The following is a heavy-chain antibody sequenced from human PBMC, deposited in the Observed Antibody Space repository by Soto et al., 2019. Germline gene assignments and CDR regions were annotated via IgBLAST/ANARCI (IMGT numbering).Heavy chain of an antibody. J-gene: IGHJ5*02. D-gene: IGHD3-22*01. CDR2: INWNSGIT. V-gene: IGHV3-9*01. CDR1: GFTFEDHA. Sequence: EVQLVESGGGLVQPGKSLKLSCAAIGFTFEDHAMHWIRQVPGKGLEWVAGINWNSGITGYADSVKGRFTISRDNANNPLHLEMNSLKSEDTALYYCTKGRGALTVVSNWFDPWGQGTPVTVSS. CDR3: TKGRGALTVVSNWFDP.